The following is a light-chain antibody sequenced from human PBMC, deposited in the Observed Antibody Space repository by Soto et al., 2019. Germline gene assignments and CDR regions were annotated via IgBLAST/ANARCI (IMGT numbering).Light chain of an antibody. CDR1: QTLSNSF. V-gene: IGKV3-20*01. CDR2: DTS. Sequence: EIALTQSPGTLSLSPGERATLSCRASQTLSNSFIAWYQHKPGQAPRLLVYDTSTRATGIPDRYSGSGSGTDFTLTISRLEPEDFAVFFCQQYGTSEIIFGQGTRPEIK. CDR3: QQYGTSEII. J-gene: IGKJ5*01.